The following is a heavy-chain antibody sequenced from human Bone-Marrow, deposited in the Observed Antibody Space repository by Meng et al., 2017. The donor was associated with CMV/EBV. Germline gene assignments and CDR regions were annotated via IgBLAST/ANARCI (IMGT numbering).Heavy chain of an antibody. CDR2: MYDNGRT. V-gene: IGHV4-59*01. CDR1: GGSISSYY. J-gene: IGHJ4*02. CDR3: AHQWAVNGPLDS. D-gene: IGHD1-26*01. Sequence: SETLSLTCSVSGGSISSYYWSWIRQAPGKGLEWIGYMYDNGRTKYNPSLKSRVTISVGTSKNQISLKLSSVTAADTATYFCAHQWAVNGPLDSWGQGTLVTVSS.